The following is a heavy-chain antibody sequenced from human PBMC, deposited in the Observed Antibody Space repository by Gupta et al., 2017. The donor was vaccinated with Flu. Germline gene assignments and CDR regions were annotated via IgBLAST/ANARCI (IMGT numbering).Heavy chain of an antibody. CDR3: TRGYSGVQIYAFDI. CDR1: GSTFSDQY. V-gene: IGHV3-72*01. J-gene: IGHJ3*02. Sequence: EVQLVESGGGLVQPGGSLRLSCVGSGSTFSDQYMDWVRQAPGKGLEWVGRTGNKANSHTTEYAASVKGRFTISRDDSKNSLYLQMKSMKTEDTALYYCTRGYSGVQIYAFDIWGQGTMVTVSS. D-gene: IGHD1-26*01. CDR2: TGNKANSHTT.